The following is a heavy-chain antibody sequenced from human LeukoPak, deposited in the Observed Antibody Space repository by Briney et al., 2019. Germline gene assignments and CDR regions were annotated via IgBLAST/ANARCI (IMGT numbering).Heavy chain of an antibody. CDR1: GGSISRYY. Sequence: SETLSLTCTVSGGSISRYYGSWIRQPPGKGLEWIGYFYYSGSTNYNPSLKSRVTISVDTSKNQFSLKLSSVTAADTAVYYCARAAEYGSGSFYYYYYYMDVWGKGTTVTISS. CDR2: FYYSGST. J-gene: IGHJ6*03. V-gene: IGHV4-59*01. D-gene: IGHD3-10*01. CDR3: ARAAEYGSGSFYYYYYYMDV.